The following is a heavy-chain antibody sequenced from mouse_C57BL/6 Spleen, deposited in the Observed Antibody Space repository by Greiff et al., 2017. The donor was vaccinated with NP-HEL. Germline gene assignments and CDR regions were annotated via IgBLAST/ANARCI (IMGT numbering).Heavy chain of an antibody. J-gene: IGHJ4*01. D-gene: IGHD1-1*01. CDR3: ARYYYYGSSPPGAMDY. Sequence: QVQLQQSGPELVKPGASVKISCKASGYAFSSSWMNWVKQRPGKGLEWIGRIYPGDGDTNYNGKFKGKATLTADKSSSTAYMQLSSLTSEDSAVYFCARYYYYGSSPPGAMDYWGQGTSVTVSS. CDR2: IYPGDGDT. V-gene: IGHV1-82*01. CDR1: GYAFSSSW.